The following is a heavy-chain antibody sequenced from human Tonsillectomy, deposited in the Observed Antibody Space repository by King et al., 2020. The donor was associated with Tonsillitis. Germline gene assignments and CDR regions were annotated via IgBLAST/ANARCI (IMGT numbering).Heavy chain of an antibody. D-gene: IGHD3-9*01. V-gene: IGHV3-43*02. CDR3: AKAGIYDILTFRKYYYYYMDV. J-gene: IGHJ6*03. CDR1: GFTFDDYA. CDR2: ISGDGVST. Sequence: QLVQSGGGVVQPGGSLRLSCAASGFTFDDYAMPWVRQSPGKGLEWVSLISGDGVSTYYADSVKVRFTISRDNSKNSLYLQMNSLRTEDTALYYCAKAGIYDILTFRKYYYYYMDVWGKGTTVTVSS.